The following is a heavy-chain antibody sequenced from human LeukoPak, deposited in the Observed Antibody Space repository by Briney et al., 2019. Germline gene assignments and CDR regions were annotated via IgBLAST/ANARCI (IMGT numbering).Heavy chain of an antibody. Sequence: GGPLRLSCAASGFTFSSYRMNWVRQAPGKGLEWVSYISRSSSTIYYADSVKGRFTISRDNAKNSLYLQVNSLRVEDTAVYYCAGADPATNYYYYGMDVWGQGITVTVSS. V-gene: IGHV3-48*01. CDR1: GFTFSSYR. J-gene: IGHJ6*02. CDR3: AGADPATNYYYYGMDV. D-gene: IGHD2-15*01. CDR2: ISRSSSTI.